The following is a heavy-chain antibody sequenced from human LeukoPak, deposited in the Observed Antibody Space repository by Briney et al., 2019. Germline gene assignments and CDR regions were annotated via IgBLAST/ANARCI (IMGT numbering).Heavy chain of an antibody. Sequence: GGSLRLSCAASGFMFSSYSMSWVRQAPGKGLECVSFTGGGSSTIYHADSVKGRFTISRDNAKNSLYLQMNSLRAEDTAVYYCARLRSGWHFDYWGQGTLVTVSS. V-gene: IGHV3-48*04. CDR2: TGGGSSTI. CDR1: GFMFSSYS. CDR3: ARLRSGWHFDY. J-gene: IGHJ4*02. D-gene: IGHD3-3*01.